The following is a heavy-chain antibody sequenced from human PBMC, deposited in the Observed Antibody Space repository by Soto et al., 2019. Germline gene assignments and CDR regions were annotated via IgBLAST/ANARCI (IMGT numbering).Heavy chain of an antibody. J-gene: IGHJ4*02. Sequence: QLQLQESGPGLVKPSETLSLTCTVSGGSISSPSHYWGWIRQPPGQRPEWIGSIYYTGATYYNPSLRSRVTIFVDTSKNQFSLNLRSVTAADTAIYYCSRDYTEHRVDYWGQGTQVTVSS. CDR2: IYYTGAT. CDR3: SRDYTEHRVDY. V-gene: IGHV4-39*02. CDR1: GGSISSPSHY. D-gene: IGHD4-4*01.